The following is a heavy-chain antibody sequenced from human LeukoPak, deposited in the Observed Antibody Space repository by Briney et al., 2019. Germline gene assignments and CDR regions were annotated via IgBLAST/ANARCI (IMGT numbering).Heavy chain of an antibody. Sequence: SQTLSLTCTVSGGSISSGGYYWSWIRQHPGKGLEWIGYIYYSGSTYYNPSLKSRVTIPVDTSKNQFSLKLSSVTAADTAVYYCARDIAGAVLQGGGMDVWGQGTTVTVSS. J-gene: IGHJ6*02. D-gene: IGHD4/OR15-4a*01. CDR2: IYYSGST. CDR1: GGSISSGGYY. V-gene: IGHV4-31*03. CDR3: ARDIAGAVLQGGGMDV.